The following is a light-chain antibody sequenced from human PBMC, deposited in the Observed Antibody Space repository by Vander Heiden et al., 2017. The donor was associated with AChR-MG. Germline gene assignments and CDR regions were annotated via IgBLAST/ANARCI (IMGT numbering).Light chain of an antibody. CDR1: SSDVGGYNY. V-gene: IGLV2-8*01. Sequence: QSALTQPPSASGSLGQSVTISCTGTSSDVGGYNYVSWYQQHPGKAPKLIIYEVSKRPSGVPDRFSGSKAGNTASLTVSGLQAEDEADYYCSSYAGSNDVVFGGGTTLTVL. CDR2: EVS. J-gene: IGLJ2*01. CDR3: SSYAGSNDVV.